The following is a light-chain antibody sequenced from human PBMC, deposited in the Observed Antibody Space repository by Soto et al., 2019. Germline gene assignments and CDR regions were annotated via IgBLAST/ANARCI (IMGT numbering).Light chain of an antibody. CDR3: QQYDSSSPT. J-gene: IGKJ2*01. CDR1: QTVSYN. V-gene: IGKV3-15*01. CDR2: RAS. Sequence: EIVMTQSPATLSVSPGETATLTCRASQTVSYNFAWYQQKPGQPPRLLFYRASTRATGVPDRFSASGFATEFTLSINGLQSEDFALYYCQQYDSSSPTFGQGTKLEIK.